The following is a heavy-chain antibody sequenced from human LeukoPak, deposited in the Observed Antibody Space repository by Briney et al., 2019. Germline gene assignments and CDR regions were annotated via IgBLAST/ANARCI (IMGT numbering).Heavy chain of an antibody. V-gene: IGHV1-69*04. CDR2: IIPILGIT. D-gene: IGHD4-17*01. CDR1: GGTFSYYA. CDR3: ARDNDYGDSYPHY. J-gene: IGHJ4*02. Sequence: ASVKVSCKASGGTFSYYAISWVRQAPGQGLEWMGRIIPILGITNYAQKFQGRVTITADKSTSTAYMELSSLRSEDTAVYYCARDNDYGDSYPHYWGQGTLVTVSS.